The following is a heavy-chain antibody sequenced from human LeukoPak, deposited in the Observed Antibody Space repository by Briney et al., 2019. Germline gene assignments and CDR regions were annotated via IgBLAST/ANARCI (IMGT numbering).Heavy chain of an antibody. Sequence: GGSLRLSCAASGFTFSSYGMHWVRQAPGKGLEWVAFIRYDGSNKYYADSVKGRFTISRDNSKNTLYLQMNSLRAEDTAVYYCAKDLGFNYYGSGSSNLPSDYWGQGTLVTVSS. D-gene: IGHD3-10*01. CDR3: AKDLGFNYYGSGSSNLPSDY. CDR1: GFTFSSYG. J-gene: IGHJ4*02. V-gene: IGHV3-30*02. CDR2: IRYDGSNK.